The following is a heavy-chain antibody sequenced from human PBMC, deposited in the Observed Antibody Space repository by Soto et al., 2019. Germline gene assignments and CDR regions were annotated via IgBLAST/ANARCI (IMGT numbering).Heavy chain of an antibody. J-gene: IGHJ4*02. CDR2: IKQDGSSK. D-gene: IGHD1-26*01. V-gene: IGHV3-7*05. CDR3: ARRSFIVLERDFDF. Sequence: EVQLVESGGGLVQPGGSLRLSCAASGFTFTSYWMSWVRQAPGKGLEWVANIKQDGSSKYYGDSVKGRFTVSRDNAKSSIYMQMDRLREDDTAVYRCARRSFIVLERDFDFWGQGILVTVSS. CDR1: GFTFTSYW.